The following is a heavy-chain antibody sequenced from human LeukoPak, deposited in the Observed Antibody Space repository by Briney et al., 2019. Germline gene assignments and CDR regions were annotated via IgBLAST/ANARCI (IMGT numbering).Heavy chain of an antibody. D-gene: IGHD4-17*01. CDR3: ARTVTTSSYYFDY. CDR2: ISGYDGNT. Sequence: ASVKVSCMASGYTFTTYGVSWVRQAPGQGLEWMGWISGYDGNTNYAQKLRGRVTMTTDTSTSTAYMDVRSLRSDDTALYYCARTVTTSSYYFDYWGQGTLVTVSS. J-gene: IGHJ4*02. V-gene: IGHV1-18*01. CDR1: GYTFTTYG.